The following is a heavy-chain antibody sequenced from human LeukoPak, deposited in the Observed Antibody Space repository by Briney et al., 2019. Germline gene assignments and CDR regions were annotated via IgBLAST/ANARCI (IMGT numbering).Heavy chain of an antibody. J-gene: IGHJ4*02. CDR1: GGSFSGYY. V-gene: IGHV4-34*01. CDR2: INHSGST. Sequence: SETLSLTCAVYGGSFSGYYWSWIRQPPGKGLEWIGEINHSGSTNYNPSLKSRVTMSVDTSKNQFSLKLSSVTAADTAVYYCARFGRYCSSTSCYRRYYFDYWGQGTLVTVSS. D-gene: IGHD2-2*01. CDR3: ARFGRYCSSTSCYRRYYFDY.